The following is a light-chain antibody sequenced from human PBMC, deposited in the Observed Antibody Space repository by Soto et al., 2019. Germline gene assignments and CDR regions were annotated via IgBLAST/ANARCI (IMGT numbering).Light chain of an antibody. Sequence: QSVLTQPASVSGSPGQSITISCTGTSSDVGGYNYVSWYQQHPGKAPKLMIYDVSNRPSGVSNRFSGSKSGNTASLTISGLQVEDEVDYYCSSYTSSSTLGVFGTGTKLTVL. J-gene: IGLJ1*01. CDR2: DVS. V-gene: IGLV2-14*01. CDR3: SSYTSSSTLGV. CDR1: SSDVGGYNY.